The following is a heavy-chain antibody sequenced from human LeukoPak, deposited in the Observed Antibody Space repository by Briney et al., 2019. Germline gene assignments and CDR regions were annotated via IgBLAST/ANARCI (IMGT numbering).Heavy chain of an antibody. J-gene: IGHJ4*02. CDR1: GFTFSSYA. CDR3: ARLDQLREIYFDY. D-gene: IGHD2-2*01. CDR2: ISGSGGST. Sequence: PGGSLRLSCAASGFTFSSYAMSWVRQAPGKGLEWVSAISGSGGSTYYADSVKGRFTISRDNAKNSLYLQMNSLRAEDTALYYCARLDQLREIYFDYWGQGTLVTVSS. V-gene: IGHV3-23*01.